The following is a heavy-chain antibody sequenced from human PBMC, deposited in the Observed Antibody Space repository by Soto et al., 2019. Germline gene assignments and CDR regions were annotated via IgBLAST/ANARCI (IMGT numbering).Heavy chain of an antibody. CDR1: GGTFSSYA. Sequence: VKVSCKASGGTFSSYAISWVRQAPGQGPEWMGGIIPIFGTANYAQKFQGRVTITADKSTSTAYMELSSLRSEDTAVYYCARVKQQLKNYSYHYGMDVWGQGTTVTVSS. V-gene: IGHV1-69*06. J-gene: IGHJ6*02. CDR2: IIPIFGTA. CDR3: ARVKQQLKNYSYHYGMDV. D-gene: IGHD6-13*01.